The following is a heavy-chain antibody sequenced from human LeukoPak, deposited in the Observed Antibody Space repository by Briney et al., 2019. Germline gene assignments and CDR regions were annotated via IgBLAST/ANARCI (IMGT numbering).Heavy chain of an antibody. J-gene: IGHJ3*02. CDR3: ARDRGWAFDI. CDR1: GYTFTSYG. D-gene: IGHD6-19*01. Sequence: EASVKVSCKASGYTFTSYGISWVRQAPGQGLEWMGWINPNSGGTNYAQKFQGRVTMTRDTSISTAYMELSRLRSDDTAVYYCARDRGWAFDIWGQGTMVTVSS. V-gene: IGHV1-2*02. CDR2: INPNSGGT.